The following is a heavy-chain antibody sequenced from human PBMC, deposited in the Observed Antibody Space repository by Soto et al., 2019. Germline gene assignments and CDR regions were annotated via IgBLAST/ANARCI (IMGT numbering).Heavy chain of an antibody. CDR2: IRSKDYGGTT. CDR1: GFTFGDYA. CDR3: TRSYCSGGSCYSQYNWFDP. Sequence: GGSLRLSCTASGFTFGDYAMSWFRQAPGKGLEWVGFIRSKDYGGTTEYVASVKGIFTISRDDSKSIAYLQMNSLKTEDTAVYYCTRSYCSGGSCYSQYNWFDPWGQGTLVTVSS. J-gene: IGHJ5*02. V-gene: IGHV3-49*03. D-gene: IGHD2-15*01.